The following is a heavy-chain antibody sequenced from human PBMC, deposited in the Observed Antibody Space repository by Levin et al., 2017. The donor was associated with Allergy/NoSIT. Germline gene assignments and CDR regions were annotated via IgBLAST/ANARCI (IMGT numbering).Heavy chain of an antibody. Sequence: GGSLRLSFSSSLFTFITYFIHFFLQSPLKGLVCVSRINSDGSSTSYADSVKGRFTISRDNAKNTLYLHMNSLRAEDTAVYYCLIAVGRRYWGQGTLVTVSS. CDR2: INSDGSST. J-gene: IGHJ4*02. D-gene: IGHD6-19*01. V-gene: IGHV3-74*01. CDR1: LFTFITYF. CDR3: LIAVGRRY.